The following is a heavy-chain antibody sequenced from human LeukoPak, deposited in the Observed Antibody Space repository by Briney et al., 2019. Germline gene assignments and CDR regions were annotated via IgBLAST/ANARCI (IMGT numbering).Heavy chain of an antibody. CDR2: VYSTGNT. CDR3: ARHKWELDDFDI. Sequence: PSETLSLTCTVSGASISSYYWSWIRQPAGKGLEWIGRVYSTGNTNFNPSLKSRVTMSVDTSKNQFSLKLSSVTAADTAVYYCARHKWELDDFDIWGQGTMVTVSS. CDR1: GASISSYY. J-gene: IGHJ3*02. D-gene: IGHD1-26*01. V-gene: IGHV4-4*07.